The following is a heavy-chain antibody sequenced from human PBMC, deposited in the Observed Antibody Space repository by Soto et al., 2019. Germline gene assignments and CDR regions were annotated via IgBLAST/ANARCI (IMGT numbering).Heavy chain of an antibody. CDR2: TYYRSKWYN. CDR3: ARSITIFGVVIRGGFLWGMGV. D-gene: IGHD3-3*01. Sequence: SQTLSLTCXISGDSVCSKSAAWNWIRQSPSRGLEWLGRTYYRSKWYNDYAVSVKSRITINPDTSKNQFSLQLNSVTPEDTAVYYCARSITIFGVVIRGGFLWGMGVWGQGTTVTVSS. V-gene: IGHV6-1*01. CDR1: GDSVCSKSAA. J-gene: IGHJ6*02.